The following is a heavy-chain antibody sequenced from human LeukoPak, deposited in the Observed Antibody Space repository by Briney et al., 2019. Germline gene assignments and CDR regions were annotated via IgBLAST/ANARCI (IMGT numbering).Heavy chain of an antibody. V-gene: IGHV3-30*18. CDR1: GFTLSNYG. D-gene: IGHD3-16*01. CDR3: AKSTRAVMAMMDV. CDR2: ISYDGNNK. J-gene: IGHJ6*04. Sequence: QPGGSLRLSCAASGFTLSNYGMHWVRQAPGKGLEWVAVISYDGNNKYYADSVKGRFTISRDNAKNSLFLQMNSLRAEDTAVYFCAKSTRAVMAMMDVWGKGTTVTVSS.